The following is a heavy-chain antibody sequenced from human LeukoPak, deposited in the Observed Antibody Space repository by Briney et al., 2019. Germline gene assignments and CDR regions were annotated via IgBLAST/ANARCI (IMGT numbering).Heavy chain of an antibody. CDR2: VYYSGST. V-gene: IGHV4-59*01. CDR3: ARGPSRDSSSWYYFDY. J-gene: IGHJ4*02. D-gene: IGHD6-13*01. Sequence: SETLSLTCTVSGDPISSYFWSWIRQPPGKGLEWIGYVYYSGSTNYNPSLKSRVTISVDTSKNQFSLNLRSVTAADTAVYYCARGPSRDSSSWYYFDYWGQGTLVTVSS. CDR1: GDPISSYF.